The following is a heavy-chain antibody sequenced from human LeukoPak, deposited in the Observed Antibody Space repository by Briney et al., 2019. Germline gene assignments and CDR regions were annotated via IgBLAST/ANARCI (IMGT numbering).Heavy chain of an antibody. CDR2: ISAYNGNT. Sequence: ASVKVSCKASGYTFTSYGISWVRQAPGQGLEWMGWISAYNGNTNYAQKLQGRVTMTTDTSTSTAYMELRSLRSDDTAVYYCARDGLDDFWSGRRAFDIWGQGTMVTVSS. CDR3: ARDGLDDFWSGRRAFDI. D-gene: IGHD3-3*01. V-gene: IGHV1-18*01. CDR1: GYTFTSYG. J-gene: IGHJ3*02.